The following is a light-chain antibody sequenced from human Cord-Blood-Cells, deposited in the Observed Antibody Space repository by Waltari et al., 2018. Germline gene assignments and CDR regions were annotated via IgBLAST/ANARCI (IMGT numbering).Light chain of an antibody. CDR3: QQRSNWPWT. Sequence: EIVLTQSPATLSLSPGERATPSCRASQSVSSYLAWYQQKPGQAPRLLIYDASNRATGIPARFSGCGSGTDFTLTISSLEPEDFAVYYCQQRSNWPWTFGQGTKVEIK. J-gene: IGKJ1*01. V-gene: IGKV3-11*01. CDR2: DAS. CDR1: QSVSSY.